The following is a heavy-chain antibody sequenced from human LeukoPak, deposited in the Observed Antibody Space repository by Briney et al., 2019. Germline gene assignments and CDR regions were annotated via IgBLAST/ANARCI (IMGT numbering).Heavy chain of an antibody. CDR3: AKAVSYGYDAFDI. Sequence: QSGGSLRLSCAASGFTFSSYGMHWVRQAPGKGLEWVAVIWYDGSNKYYADSVKGRFTISRDNSKNTLYLQVNSLRAEDTAVYYCAKAVSYGYDAFDIWGQGTMVTVSS. V-gene: IGHV3-33*06. CDR2: IWYDGSNK. J-gene: IGHJ3*02. CDR1: GFTFSSYG. D-gene: IGHD5-18*01.